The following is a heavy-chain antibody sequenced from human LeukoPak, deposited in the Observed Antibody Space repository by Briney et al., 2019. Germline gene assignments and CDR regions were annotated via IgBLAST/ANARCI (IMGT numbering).Heavy chain of an antibody. J-gene: IGHJ5*02. V-gene: IGHV4-34*01. CDR2: INHSGGT. CDR3: ARGMTEFDNWFDP. D-gene: IGHD1-14*01. Sequence: PSETLSLTCAVYGGSFSAYYWSWIRQPPGKGLQWIGEINHSGGTNYNPSLMSRVTISIDTSKNQFSLKLSSVTAADTAVYYCARGMTEFDNWFDPWGQGTLVTVSS. CDR1: GGSFSAYY.